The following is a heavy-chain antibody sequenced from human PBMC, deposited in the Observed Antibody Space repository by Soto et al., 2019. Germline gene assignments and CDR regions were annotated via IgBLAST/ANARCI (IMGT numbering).Heavy chain of an antibody. V-gene: IGHV3-23*01. CDR2: ITGSGGST. J-gene: IGHJ5*01. CDR3: AKGLGSGSYAACDS. Sequence: EVQLLESGGGLVQPGGSLRLSCAASGFTFSSYALSWVRQPPGQGLEWVSAITGSGGSTYYADSVKGRFTISRDNSKNTLYLQMNSLRAEDTAVYYCAKGLGSGSYAACDSWGQGTLVTVSS. D-gene: IGHD1-26*01. CDR1: GFTFSSYA.